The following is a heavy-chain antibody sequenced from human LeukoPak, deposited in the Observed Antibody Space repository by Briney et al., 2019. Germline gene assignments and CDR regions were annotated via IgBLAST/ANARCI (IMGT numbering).Heavy chain of an antibody. CDR2: INTYNGNT. J-gene: IGHJ4*02. CDR3: ARDAIQGRLTPDY. V-gene: IGHV1-18*01. Sequence: VASVKVSCKTSGYTFTTYAISWVRQAPGQGFEWMGWINTYNGNTNFAQKFQDRVTMTTDTSTSTAYLELRSLRSDDTAVYYCARDAIQGRLTPDYWGQGTLVTVSS. D-gene: IGHD3-3*01. CDR1: GYTFTTYA.